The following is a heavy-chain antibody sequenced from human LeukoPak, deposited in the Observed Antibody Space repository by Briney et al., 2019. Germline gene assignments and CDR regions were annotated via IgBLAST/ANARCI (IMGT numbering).Heavy chain of an antibody. CDR2: ISSSSSTI. Sequence: PGGSLRLSCAASGFTFSSYSMNWVRQAPGKGLEWVSYISSSSSTIYYADSVKGRFTISRDNAKNSLYLQMNSLRDEDTAVYYCAREGGGIAVADYDAFDIWGQGTMVTVSS. D-gene: IGHD6-19*01. V-gene: IGHV3-48*02. CDR1: GFTFSSYS. J-gene: IGHJ3*02. CDR3: AREGGGIAVADYDAFDI.